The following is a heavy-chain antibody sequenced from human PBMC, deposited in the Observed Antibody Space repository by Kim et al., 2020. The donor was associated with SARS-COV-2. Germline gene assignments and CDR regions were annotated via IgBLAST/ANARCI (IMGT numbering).Heavy chain of an antibody. CDR3: ARGRWSLSKGTFDI. Sequence: GSVKGRFIISRDNTKNSLFLQMDSPRAEDTAVYYCARGRWSLSKGTFDIWGQGTMVTVSS. D-gene: IGHD2-15*01. V-gene: IGHV3-21*01. J-gene: IGHJ3*02.